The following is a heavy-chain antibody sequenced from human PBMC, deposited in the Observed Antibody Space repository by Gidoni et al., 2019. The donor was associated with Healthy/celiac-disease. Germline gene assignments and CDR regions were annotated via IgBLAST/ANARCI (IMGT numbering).Heavy chain of an antibody. V-gene: IGHV1-8*01. D-gene: IGHD6-13*01. J-gene: IGHJ5*02. Sequence: QVQLVQSGAEVKKPGASVKVSCKASGYTFTSYDINWVRQATGQGLEWMGWMNPNSGNTGYAQKFQGRVTMTRNTSISTAYMELSSLRSEDTAVYYCARGLYLWDSSSVIRFDPWGQGTLVTVSS. CDR1: GYTFTSYD. CDR2: MNPNSGNT. CDR3: ARGLYLWDSSSVIRFDP.